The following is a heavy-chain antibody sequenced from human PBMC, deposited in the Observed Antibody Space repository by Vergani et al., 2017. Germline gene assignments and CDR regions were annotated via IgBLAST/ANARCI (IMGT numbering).Heavy chain of an antibody. J-gene: IGHJ6*02. CDR3: ARGNRLLWFGEPRMGMDV. V-gene: IGHV4-34*01. CDR1: GGSFSGYY. D-gene: IGHD3-10*01. Sequence: QVQLQQWGAGLLKPSETLSLTCAVYGGSFSGYYWSWIRQPPGKGLEWIGEINHSGSTNYNPSLKSRVTISVDTSKNPFSLKLSSVTAADTAVYYCARGNRLLWFGEPRMGMDVWGQGTTVTVSS. CDR2: INHSGST.